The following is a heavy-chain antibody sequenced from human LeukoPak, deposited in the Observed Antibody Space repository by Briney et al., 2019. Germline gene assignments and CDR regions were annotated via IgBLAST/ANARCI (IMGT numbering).Heavy chain of an antibody. CDR3: ARRAYYDSSGYYPTSGYFDL. V-gene: IGHV4-4*08. D-gene: IGHD3-22*01. CDR2: IYSNGIT. CDR1: GGSIFSYY. J-gene: IGHJ2*01. Sequence: YPSETLSLTCTVSGGSIFSYYWNWIRQPPGKGLGWIGYIYSNGITNYSLSLRSRGTISIATSKNQFSLRLRSVTAADTAIYYCARRAYYDSSGYYPTSGYFDLWGRGTLVTVSS.